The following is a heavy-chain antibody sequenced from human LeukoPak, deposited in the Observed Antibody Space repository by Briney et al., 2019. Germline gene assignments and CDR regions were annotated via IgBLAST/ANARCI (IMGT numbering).Heavy chain of an antibody. CDR1: GFTFSSYS. CDR2: ISSSSRTI. V-gene: IGHV3-48*01. D-gene: IGHD6-13*01. J-gene: IGHJ4*02. Sequence: GGSLRLSCAASGFTFSSYSMNWVRQAPGKGLEWVSYISSSSRTIYYADSVKGRFTISRDNSKNTLYLQMNSLRAEDTAVYYCAKDRVGSSWYYFDYWGQGTLVTVSS. CDR3: AKDRVGSSWYYFDY.